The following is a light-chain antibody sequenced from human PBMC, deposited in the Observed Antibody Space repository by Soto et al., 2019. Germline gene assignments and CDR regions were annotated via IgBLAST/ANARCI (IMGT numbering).Light chain of an antibody. CDR1: QNIDHY. CDR2: AAS. J-gene: IGKJ5*01. CDR3: QESACSPPIT. V-gene: IGKV1-39*01. Sequence: DIQLTQSPSSLSAPLGDRVTISCRASQNIDHYLHWYQQKSGTAPVALIYAASSLRDGVSSRFSCSAYRTECTLTISKLPPEDFGAYYGQESACSPPITFGRGTR.